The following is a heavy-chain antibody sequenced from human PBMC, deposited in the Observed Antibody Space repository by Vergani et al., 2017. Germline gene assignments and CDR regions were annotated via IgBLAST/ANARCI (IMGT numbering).Heavy chain of an antibody. CDR2: IYYSGST. Sequence: QVQLQESGPGLVKPSETLSLTCTVSGGSISSYYWSWIRQPPGKGLEWIGYIYYSGSTNYHPSLKSRVTISVDTSKNQFSLKLSSVTAADTAVYYCARHGTTTVTSYAFDIWGQGTMVTVSS. CDR3: ARHGTTTVTSYAFDI. D-gene: IGHD4-17*01. V-gene: IGHV4-59*08. J-gene: IGHJ3*02. CDR1: GGSISSYY.